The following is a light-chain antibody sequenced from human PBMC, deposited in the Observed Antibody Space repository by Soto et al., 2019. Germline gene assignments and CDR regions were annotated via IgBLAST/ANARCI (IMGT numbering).Light chain of an antibody. J-gene: IGKJ5*01. CDR2: AAS. CDR1: QTISSW. V-gene: IGKV1-5*01. Sequence: DIQMTQSPSTLSASVGDRVTITCRASQTISSWLAWYQQKPGKAPKLLIYAASTLESGVSSRFSGRGSGTEFTLTINSLQSEDFAVYYCQQYSNWPPITFGQGTRLEIK. CDR3: QQYSNWPPIT.